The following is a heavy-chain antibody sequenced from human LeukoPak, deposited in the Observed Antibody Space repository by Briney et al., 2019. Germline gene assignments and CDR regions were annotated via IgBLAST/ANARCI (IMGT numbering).Heavy chain of an antibody. D-gene: IGHD2-15*01. V-gene: IGHV3-7*03. J-gene: IGHJ5*02. Sequence: PGGSLRLSCTVSGFIFSDSWMAWIRQAPGKGLEWVAIIEKNGSGKNYVDSVKGRFIISRDNAKNSLFLQMDSLKVEDTDIYYCTTDRWYSADHWGQGTLVTVSS. CDR1: GFIFSDSW. CDR3: TTDRWYSADH. CDR2: IEKNGSGK.